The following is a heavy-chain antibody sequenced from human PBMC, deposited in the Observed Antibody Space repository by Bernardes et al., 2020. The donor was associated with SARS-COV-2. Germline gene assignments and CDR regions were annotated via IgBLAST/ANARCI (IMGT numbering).Heavy chain of an antibody. V-gene: IGHV1-2*06. CDR3: ARASWDVFGVVEGAFEV. J-gene: IGHJ3*01. CDR2: LNVKTGDT. CDR1: GYIFSAYY. Sequence: ASVKVSCKASGYIFSAYYIHWVRQAPGQGLEWMGRLNVKTGDTHYAQKFQARVAMTRDTSISTAYMELRGLTSDDTTMYFCARASWDVFGVVEGAFEVRGQGTMVTVSS. D-gene: IGHD3-3*01.